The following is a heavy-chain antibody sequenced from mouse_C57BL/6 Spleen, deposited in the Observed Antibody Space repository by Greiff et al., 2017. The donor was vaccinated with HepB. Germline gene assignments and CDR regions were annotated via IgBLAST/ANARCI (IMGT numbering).Heavy chain of an antibody. D-gene: IGHD2-3*01. J-gene: IGHJ4*01. V-gene: IGHV10-1*01. Sequence: VKDRFTISRDDSESMLYLQMNNLKTEDTAMYYCVRRSIMDYWGQGTSVTVSS. CDR3: VRRSIMDY.